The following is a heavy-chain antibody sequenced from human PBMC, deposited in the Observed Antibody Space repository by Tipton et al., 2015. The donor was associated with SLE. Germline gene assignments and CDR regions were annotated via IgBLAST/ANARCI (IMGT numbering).Heavy chain of an antibody. D-gene: IGHD2-15*01. CDR3: ARDPPPYCSGGSCYSDDY. V-gene: IGHV4-39*07. CDR1: GGSISSSSYY. Sequence: LRLSCTVSGGSISSSSYYWGWIRQPPGKGLEWIGSIYYSGSTYYNPSLKSRVTISVDTSKNQFSLKLSSVTAADTAVYYCARDPPPYCSGGSCYSDDYWGQGTLVTVSS. CDR2: IYYSGST. J-gene: IGHJ4*02.